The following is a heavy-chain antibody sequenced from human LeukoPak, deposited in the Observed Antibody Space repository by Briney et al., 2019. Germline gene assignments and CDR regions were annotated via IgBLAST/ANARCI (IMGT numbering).Heavy chain of an antibody. CDR1: GYTFTSYG. CDR3: ARDWNGDYPYYFDY. D-gene: IGHD4-17*01. J-gene: IGHJ4*02. Sequence: ASVKVSCKASGYTFTSYGISWVRQAPGQGLEWMGWISAYSGNTNFAQKLQGRVTLTTDTSTSTAYMELRSLTSDDTAVYYCARDWNGDYPYYFDYWGQGTLVTVSS. CDR2: ISAYSGNT. V-gene: IGHV1-18*01.